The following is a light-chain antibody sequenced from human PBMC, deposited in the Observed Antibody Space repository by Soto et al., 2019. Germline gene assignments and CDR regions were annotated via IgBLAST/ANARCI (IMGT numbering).Light chain of an antibody. V-gene: IGKV3-11*01. CDR3: QQRNNLPIT. CDR2: DIS. Sequence: EIVLTQSPATLSLSPGERATLSCRASQSISRYLDWYQHKSGQAPRLLIYDISTMATGIPARFSGSGSGTDFTLTISSLEPEDFAVYYCQQRNNLPITFGQGTRLEIK. CDR1: QSISRY. J-gene: IGKJ5*01.